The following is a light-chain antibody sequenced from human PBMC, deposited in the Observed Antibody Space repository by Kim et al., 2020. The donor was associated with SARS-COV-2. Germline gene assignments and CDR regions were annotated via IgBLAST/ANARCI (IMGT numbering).Light chain of an antibody. Sequence: ALGQTVRITCQGDSLRSFYASWYQKKPGQAPVLVIYGKNNPPSGIPDRFSCSSSANTASLTITGAQAEDEADYYCNSRDSSGNYVVFGGGTQLTVL. CDR3: NSRDSSGNYVV. J-gene: IGLJ2*01. CDR1: SLRSFY. CDR2: GKN. V-gene: IGLV3-19*01.